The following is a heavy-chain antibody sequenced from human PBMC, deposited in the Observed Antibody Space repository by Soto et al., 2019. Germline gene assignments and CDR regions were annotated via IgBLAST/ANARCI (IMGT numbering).Heavy chain of an antibody. J-gene: IGHJ4*02. CDR1: GDSLTNNHW. CDR2: IWHTGRP. CDR3: VRDSRTGCSSINCYRH. D-gene: IGHD2-15*01. V-gene: IGHV4-4*02. Sequence: QLQLRESGPGLVQPSGTLSLTCDVSGDSLTNNHWWSWVRKAPGKGLEWIGEIWHTGRPNYNPSLKSRVAISIDKSKNQFSLKLSSVTAADTAVYYCVRDSRTGCSSINCYRHWGQGTLVTVSS.